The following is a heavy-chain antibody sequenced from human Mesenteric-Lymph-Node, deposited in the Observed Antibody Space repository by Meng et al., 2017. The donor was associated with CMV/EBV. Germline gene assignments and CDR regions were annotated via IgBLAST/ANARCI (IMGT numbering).Heavy chain of an antibody. V-gene: IGHV4-39*02. Sequence: GSLRLSCTVSGGSISSSSYYWGWIRQPPGKGLEWIGSIYYSGSTYYNPSLKSRVTISVDTSKNQFSLKLSSVTAADTAVYYCARDYLHDSSGYYLDYWGQGTLVTVSS. CDR3: ARDYLHDSSGYYLDY. D-gene: IGHD3-22*01. J-gene: IGHJ4*02. CDR2: IYYSGST. CDR1: GGSISSSSYY.